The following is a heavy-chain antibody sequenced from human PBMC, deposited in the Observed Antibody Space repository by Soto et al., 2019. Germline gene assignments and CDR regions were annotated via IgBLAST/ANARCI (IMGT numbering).Heavy chain of an antibody. CDR3: PAEGLLRYFDL. CDR2: VSYDGSHQ. D-gene: IGHD3-22*01. CDR1: GFTFQRFT. V-gene: IGHV3-30-3*01. Sequence: GGSLRLSCTASGFTFQRFTMHWVRQAPGKGLEWVAAVSYDGSHQFYVDSVKGRFTISRDNSNNTLNMQMNGLRGDDTAVYFCPAEGLLRYFDLWGQGTLVSVSS. J-gene: IGHJ4*02.